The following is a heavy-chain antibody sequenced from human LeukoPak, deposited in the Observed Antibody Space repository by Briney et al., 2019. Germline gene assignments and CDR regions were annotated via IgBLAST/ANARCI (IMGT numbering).Heavy chain of an antibody. J-gene: IGHJ4*02. D-gene: IGHD3-10*01. CDR2: IYYSGST. V-gene: IGHV4-39*07. CDR1: GDSISSSDYY. CDR3: ARAGGYYGSGSYKRDPRNFDY. Sequence: PSETLSLTCTVSGDSISSSDYYWGWIRQPPGKGLEWIGKIYYSGSTYYNPSLKSRVTISVDTSKNQFSLKLSSVTAADTAVYYCARAGGYYGSGSYKRDPRNFDYWGQGTLVTVSS.